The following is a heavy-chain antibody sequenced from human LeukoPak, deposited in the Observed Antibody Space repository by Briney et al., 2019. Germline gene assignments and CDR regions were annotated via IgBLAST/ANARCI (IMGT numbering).Heavy chain of an antibody. CDR2: IYYSGNT. D-gene: IGHD3-16*01. CDR1: GGSISSYY. V-gene: IGHV4-59*01. Sequence: SETLSLTCTVSGGSISSYYWNWIRQPPGKGLEWIAYIYYSGNTNYNPSLKSRVTISVDTSKNQFSLKLSSVTAADTAVYYCARVVAPPDYYYYYYYMDVWGKGTTVTVSS. J-gene: IGHJ6*03. CDR3: ARVVAPPDYYYYYYYMDV.